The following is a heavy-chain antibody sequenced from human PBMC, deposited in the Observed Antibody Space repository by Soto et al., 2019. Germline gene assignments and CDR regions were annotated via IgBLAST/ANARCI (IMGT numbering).Heavy chain of an antibody. CDR1: GYTFTSYA. J-gene: IGHJ4*02. Sequence: QVQLVQSGAEEKKPGASVKVSCKASGYTFTSYAMHWVRQAPGQRLEWMGWINAVNGNTKYSQKVQGRVTITRDTAASTAYRELSSLRSEDTAVYYCARVHYGYFDYWGQGTLVTVSS. CDR3: ARVHYGYFDY. D-gene: IGHD3-10*01. V-gene: IGHV1-3*05. CDR2: INAVNGNT.